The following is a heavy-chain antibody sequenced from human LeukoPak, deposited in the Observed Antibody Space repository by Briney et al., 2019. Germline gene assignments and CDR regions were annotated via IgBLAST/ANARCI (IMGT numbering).Heavy chain of an antibody. CDR1: GASISSYY. CDR3: VQVRLSGLFDP. Sequence: SETLSLTCTVSGASISSYYWTWIRQPPGKQLEWLGYIHYSGSTSYNPSLNSRVTMSLDASKNQFSLKLSSVTAADTAVYYCVQVRLSGLFDPWGQGTLVTVPS. J-gene: IGHJ5*02. CDR2: IHYSGST. D-gene: IGHD3-16*01. V-gene: IGHV4-59*01.